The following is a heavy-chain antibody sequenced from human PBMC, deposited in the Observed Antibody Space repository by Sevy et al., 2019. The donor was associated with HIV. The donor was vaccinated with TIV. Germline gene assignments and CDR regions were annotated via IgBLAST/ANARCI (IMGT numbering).Heavy chain of an antibody. CDR2: ISGSGGST. J-gene: IGHJ3*02. V-gene: IGHV3-23*01. Sequence: GGSLRLSCAASGFTFSSYAMSWVRQAPGKGLEWVSAISGSGGSTYYADSVKGRFTISRDNSKNTLYLQMNSLRAEDTAVYYCAKDVGSITMIVPDAFDIWGPGTMVTVSS. CDR1: GFTFSSYA. D-gene: IGHD3-22*01. CDR3: AKDVGSITMIVPDAFDI.